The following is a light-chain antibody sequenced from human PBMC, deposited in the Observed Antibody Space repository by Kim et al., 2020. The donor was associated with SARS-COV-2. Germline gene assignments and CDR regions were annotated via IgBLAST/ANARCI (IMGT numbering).Light chain of an antibody. CDR2: EVN. Sequence: QSFTISCTGTSSDIGAYKYVSWYQQHPGKAPKLMIYEVNRRPSGVPDRFSGSKSGNTASLTVSGLQAEDEADYYCTSYAGSNNLDVFGTGTKVTVL. J-gene: IGLJ1*01. V-gene: IGLV2-8*01. CDR1: SSDIGAYKY. CDR3: TSYAGSNNLDV.